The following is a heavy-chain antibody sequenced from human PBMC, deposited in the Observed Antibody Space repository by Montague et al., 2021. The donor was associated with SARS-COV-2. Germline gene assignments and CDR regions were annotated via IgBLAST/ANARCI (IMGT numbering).Heavy chain of an antibody. V-gene: IGHV4-4*07. Sequence: SETLSLTCTVSGDSISSTYYWSWIRQPAGKGLEWIGRIYISGSTNYNPSLKSRVTMSIDTSKNQFSLKLNSLTAADTAVYYCARGQQLDCDYWGQGTLVTVSS. CDR3: ARGQQLDCDY. D-gene: IGHD6-13*01. CDR1: GDSISSTYY. J-gene: IGHJ4*02. CDR2: IYISGST.